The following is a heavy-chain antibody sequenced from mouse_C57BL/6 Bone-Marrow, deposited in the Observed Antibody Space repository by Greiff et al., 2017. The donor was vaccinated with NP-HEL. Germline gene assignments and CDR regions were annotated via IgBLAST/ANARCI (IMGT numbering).Heavy chain of an antibody. CDR2: IDPSDSYT. CDR1: GYTFTSYW. J-gene: IGHJ2*01. Sequence: QVQLKQPGAELVRPGTSVKLSCKASGYTFTSYWMHWVKQRPGQGLEWIGVIDPSDSYTNYNQKFKGKATLTVDTSSSTAYMQLSSLTSEDSAVYYCARGDGNYPYYFDYWGQGTTLTVSS. CDR3: ARGDGNYPYYFDY. V-gene: IGHV1-59*01. D-gene: IGHD2-1*01.